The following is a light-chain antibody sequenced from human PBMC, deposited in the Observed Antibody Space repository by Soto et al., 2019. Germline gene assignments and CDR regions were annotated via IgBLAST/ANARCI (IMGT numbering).Light chain of an antibody. CDR1: QSVSSN. J-gene: IGKJ1*01. CDR2: GAS. V-gene: IGKV3-15*01. Sequence: EIVMTQSPATLSVSPGERATLSCRASQSVSSNLAWYQQKPGQAPRLLIYGASTRATGIPARFSGSGSGTEFTLPISSLQSEDFAVYYCQQYNNWLTFGQGTKVEIK. CDR3: QQYNNWLT.